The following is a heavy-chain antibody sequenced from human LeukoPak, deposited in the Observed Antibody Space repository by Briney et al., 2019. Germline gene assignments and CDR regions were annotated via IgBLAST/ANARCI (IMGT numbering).Heavy chain of an antibody. J-gene: IGHJ4*02. CDR1: GGSISSGGYY. CDR2: IYYSGST. Sequence: SGTLSLTCTVSGGSISSGGYYWSWIRQHPGKGLEWIGYIYYSGSTYYNPSLKSRVTISVDTSKNQFSLKLSSVTAADTAVYYCVRDEYSSSLSFNYWGQGTLVTVSS. D-gene: IGHD6-13*01. CDR3: VRDEYSSSLSFNY. V-gene: IGHV4-31*03.